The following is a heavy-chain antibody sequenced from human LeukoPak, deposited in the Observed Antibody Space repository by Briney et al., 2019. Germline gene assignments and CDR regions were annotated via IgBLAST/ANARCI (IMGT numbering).Heavy chain of an antibody. Sequence: SETLSLTCAVYGGSFSGYYWSWIRQPPGKGLEWIGEINHSGSTNHNPSLKSRVTISVDTSKNQFSLKLSSVTAADTAVYYCARVKRSLLWFREMVDYWGQGTLVTVSS. CDR2: INHSGST. CDR1: GGSFSGYY. CDR3: ARVKRSLLWFREMVDY. J-gene: IGHJ4*02. V-gene: IGHV4-34*01. D-gene: IGHD3-10*01.